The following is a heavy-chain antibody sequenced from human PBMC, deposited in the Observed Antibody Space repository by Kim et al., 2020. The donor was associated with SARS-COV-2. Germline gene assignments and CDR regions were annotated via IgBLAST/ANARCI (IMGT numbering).Heavy chain of an antibody. V-gene: IGHV1-3*01. CDR2: INSGNGNT. CDR1: GYTFTSYA. D-gene: IGHD2-2*01. Sequence: ASVKVSCKASGYTFTSYAVHWVRQAPGQRLEWMGWINSGNGNTRYSQKFQDRVTLTRDTSASTAYMDLSSLRSEDTAVYYCASLPGATNGDFDYWGQGTL. CDR3: ASLPGATNGDFDY. J-gene: IGHJ4*02.